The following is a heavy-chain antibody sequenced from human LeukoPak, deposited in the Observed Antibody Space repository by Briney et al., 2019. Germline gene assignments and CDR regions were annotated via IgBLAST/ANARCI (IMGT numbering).Heavy chain of an antibody. J-gene: IGHJ4*02. D-gene: IGHD1-1*01. Sequence: GGSPRLSCAASGFTFSHTWINWVRQAPGKGLEWVGCVKSKNDGGSTDYAAPVKGRFFIPRDDSRGTLSLEMNSLKIEDTAVYFCVGRPWNFDYWGQGTLVTVSS. CDR2: VKSKNDGGST. CDR1: GFTFSHTW. V-gene: IGHV3-15*01. CDR3: VGRPWNFDY.